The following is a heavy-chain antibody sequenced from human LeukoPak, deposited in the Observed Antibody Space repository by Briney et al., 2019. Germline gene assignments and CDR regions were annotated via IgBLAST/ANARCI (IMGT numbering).Heavy chain of an antibody. CDR1: GLTFSSSW. D-gene: IGHD2-15*01. CDR3: ARVGGRLYYFDY. Sequence: GGSRRLSCAASGLTFSSSWMHWVRQAPGKGLVWVSRINSDGSSTSYADSVKGRFTISRDNAKNTLYLQMNSLRAEDTAVYYCARVGGRLYYFDYWGQGTLVTVSS. CDR2: INSDGSST. J-gene: IGHJ4*02. V-gene: IGHV3-74*01.